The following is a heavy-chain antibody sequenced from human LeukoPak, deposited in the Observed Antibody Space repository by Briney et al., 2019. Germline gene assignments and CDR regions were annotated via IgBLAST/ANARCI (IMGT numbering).Heavy chain of an antibody. D-gene: IGHD3-10*01. J-gene: IGHJ6*04. CDR3: ARDRGRLGSNYYYGMDV. V-gene: IGHV4-59*01. Sequence: SETLSLTCTVSGGSISSYYWSWIRQPPGKGLEWIADIYYSGSTNYNPSLKSRVTISVVTSKNQSSLKLSSVTAADAAVYYCARDRGRLGSNYYYGMDVWGKGTTVTVSS. CDR2: IYYSGST. CDR1: GGSISSYY.